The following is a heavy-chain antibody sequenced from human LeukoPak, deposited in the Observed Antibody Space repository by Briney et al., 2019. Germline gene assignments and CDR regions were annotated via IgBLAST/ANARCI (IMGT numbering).Heavy chain of an antibody. D-gene: IGHD3-10*02. CDR2: INNDGTAT. J-gene: IGHJ6*04. CDR1: GFTFSAYW. V-gene: IGHV3-74*01. CDR3: AELGITMIGGV. Sequence: GGSLRLSCAASGFTFSAYWMHWVRQVPGKGLVWVSRINNDGTATFFADSVKGRFTISRDNAKNSLYLQMNSLRAEDTAVYYCAELGITMIGGVWGKGTTVTISS.